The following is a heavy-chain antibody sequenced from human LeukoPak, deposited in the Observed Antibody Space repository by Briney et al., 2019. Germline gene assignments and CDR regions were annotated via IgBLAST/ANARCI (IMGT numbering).Heavy chain of an antibody. J-gene: IGHJ4*02. V-gene: IGHV1-8*03. CDR3: ARAYSSTWYFFDY. CDR1: GYTFADYD. Sequence: ASVKVSCKTSGYTFADYDINWVRQAPGRGLEWMGWLTPSSDNTGYAQEFQGRVTFTSNTSISTAYMELTSLRSEDTAVYYCARAYSSTWYFFDYWGQGTLVTVSS. D-gene: IGHD6-13*01. CDR2: LTPSSDNT.